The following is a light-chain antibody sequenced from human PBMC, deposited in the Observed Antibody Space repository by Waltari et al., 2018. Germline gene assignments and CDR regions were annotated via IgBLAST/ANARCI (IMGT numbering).Light chain of an antibody. J-gene: IGKJ2*01. CDR2: TAS. CDR1: QNIITW. V-gene: IGKV1-5*03. CDR3: QQYDDFPST. Sequence: DIQMTQSPSTLSVSVGGRVTITCRASQNIITWLAWYQQKPGKPPRLLVHTASILETGVPSRFSGSGSGTTFTLTINSLQPDDLATYYCQQYDDFPSTFGQGTKLEIK.